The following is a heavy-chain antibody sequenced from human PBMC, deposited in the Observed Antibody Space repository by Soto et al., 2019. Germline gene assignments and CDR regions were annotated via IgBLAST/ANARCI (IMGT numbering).Heavy chain of an antibody. J-gene: IGHJ4*02. V-gene: IGHV4-59*05. CDR2: IYYSGST. Sequence: SETLSLTCTVSGGSISSYYWSWIRQPPGKGLEWIGSIYYSGSTYYNPSLKSRVTISVDTSKNQFSLKLSSVTAADTAVYYCARRPYYDYIWGSYHSFDYWGQGTLVTVSS. CDR3: ARRPYYDYIWGSYHSFDY. CDR1: GGSISSYY. D-gene: IGHD3-16*02.